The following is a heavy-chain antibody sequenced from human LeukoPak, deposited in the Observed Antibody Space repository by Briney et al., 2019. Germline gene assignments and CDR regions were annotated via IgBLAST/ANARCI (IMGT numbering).Heavy chain of an antibody. CDR3: AREGGWNYVGN. D-gene: IGHD1-7*01. CDR2: IYSGGST. Sequence: GGSLRLSCAASGFTVSSNYMSWVRQAPGKGLEWVSVIYSGGSTYYADSVKGRFIISRDNSKNTLYLQMNSLRAEDTAVYYCAREGGWNYVGNWGQGTLVTVSS. V-gene: IGHV3-53*01. CDR1: GFTVSSNY. J-gene: IGHJ4*02.